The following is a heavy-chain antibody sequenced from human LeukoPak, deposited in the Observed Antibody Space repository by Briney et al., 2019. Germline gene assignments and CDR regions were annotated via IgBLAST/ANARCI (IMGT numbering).Heavy chain of an antibody. CDR3: ARDPSVFDTVSNRHY. D-gene: IGHD3-9*01. CDR2: IYYSGST. V-gene: IGHV4-39*07. CDR1: GGSISSSSYY. J-gene: IGHJ4*02. Sequence: SETLSLTCTVSGGSISSSSYYWGWIRQPPGKGLEWIGSIYYSGSTYYNPSLKSRVTISVDTSKNQFSLKLSSVTAADTAVYYWARDPSVFDTVSNRHYWGQGTLVTGSS.